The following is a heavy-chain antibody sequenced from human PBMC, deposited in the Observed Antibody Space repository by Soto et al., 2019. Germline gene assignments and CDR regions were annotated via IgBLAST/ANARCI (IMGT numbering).Heavy chain of an antibody. D-gene: IGHD3-3*01. Sequence: SETLSLTCAVSGGSISSSNWWSWVRQPSGKGLEWIGEIYHSGSTNYNPSLKSRVTISVDKSKNQFSLKLSSVTAADTAVYYCASATSITIFGVASYYFDYWGQGTLVTVSS. CDR1: GGSISSSNW. V-gene: IGHV4-4*02. CDR2: IYHSGST. J-gene: IGHJ4*02. CDR3: ASATSITIFGVASYYFDY.